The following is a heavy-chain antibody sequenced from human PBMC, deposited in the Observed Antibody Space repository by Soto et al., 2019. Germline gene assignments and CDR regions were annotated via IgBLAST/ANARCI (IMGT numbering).Heavy chain of an antibody. CDR3: ARDTMVRGLDP. J-gene: IGHJ5*02. CDR2: IYYSGST. D-gene: IGHD3-10*01. V-gene: IGHV4-30-4*01. CDR1: GGSISSGVYY. Sequence: QVQLQESGPGLLKPSKTRSLTCPVPGGSISSGVYYWSWIRQPPGKALGWIGYIYYSGSTYYNPSLKSRVTISVDTSKNQFSLKLSSVTAADTAVYYCARDTMVRGLDPWGQGTLVTVSS.